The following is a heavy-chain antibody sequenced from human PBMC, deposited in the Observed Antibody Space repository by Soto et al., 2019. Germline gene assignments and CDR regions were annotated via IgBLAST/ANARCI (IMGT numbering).Heavy chain of an antibody. Sequence: GGSLRLSCAASGFTFSSYGMHWVRQAPGKGLEWVAVISYDGSNKYYADSVKGRFTISRDNSKNTLYLQMNSLRAEDTAVYYCAKEDYDSSGLDVWGQGTTVTVSS. CDR1: GFTFSSYG. J-gene: IGHJ6*02. V-gene: IGHV3-30*18. CDR2: ISYDGSNK. D-gene: IGHD3-22*01. CDR3: AKEDYDSSGLDV.